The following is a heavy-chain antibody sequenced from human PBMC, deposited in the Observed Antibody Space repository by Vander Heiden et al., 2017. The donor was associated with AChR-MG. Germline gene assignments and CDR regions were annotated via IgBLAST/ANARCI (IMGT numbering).Heavy chain of an antibody. CDR2: INHSGST. Sequence: QVQLPQWGAGLLKPSETLSLTCAVYGGSFSGYYWSWIRQPPGKGLEWIGEINHSGSTNYNPSLKSRVTISVDTSKNQFSLKLSSVTAADTAVYYCARWAGIAAAPYGMDVWGQGTTVTVSS. D-gene: IGHD6-13*01. CDR1: GGSFSGYY. J-gene: IGHJ6*02. CDR3: ARWAGIAAAPYGMDV. V-gene: IGHV4-34*01.